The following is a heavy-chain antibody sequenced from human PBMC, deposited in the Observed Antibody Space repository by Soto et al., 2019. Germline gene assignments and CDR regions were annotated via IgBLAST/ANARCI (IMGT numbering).Heavy chain of an antibody. D-gene: IGHD3-3*01. CDR1: GGTISGYY. CDR2: IYSSGNT. V-gene: IGHV4-4*07. Sequence: ETLSLTCSVSGGTISGYYWTWIRQPAGKGLEWIGRIYSSGNTKYNPSLQSRVTMSLDTSNNQFSLRLTSVTAADTAVYYCARGQRFSDWFDPWGQGTLVTVSS. J-gene: IGHJ5*02. CDR3: ARGQRFSDWFDP.